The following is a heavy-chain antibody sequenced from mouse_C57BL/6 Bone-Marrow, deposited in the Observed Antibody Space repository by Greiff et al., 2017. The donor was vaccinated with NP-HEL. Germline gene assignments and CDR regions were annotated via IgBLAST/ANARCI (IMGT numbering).Heavy chain of an antibody. CDR3: SRDEPLFITTVVDAMYY. D-gene: IGHD1-1*01. Sequence: EVHLVESGGGLVQPGGSLCLSCAASGFTFTDYYMSWVRQPPGKALEWLGFIRNKANGYTTEYSASVKGRFTISRDNSQSILYLQMNALRAEDSATYYCSRDEPLFITTVVDAMYYWGQGTSVTVSS. J-gene: IGHJ4*01. CDR2: IRNKANGYTT. V-gene: IGHV7-3*01. CDR1: GFTFTDYY.